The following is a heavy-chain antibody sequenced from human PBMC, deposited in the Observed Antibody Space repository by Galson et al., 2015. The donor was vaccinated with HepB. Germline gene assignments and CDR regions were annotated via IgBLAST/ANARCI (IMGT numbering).Heavy chain of an antibody. CDR2: INTNTRNP. Sequence: SVKVSCKAPGYTFNKHGMNWVRQAPGQGLEWMGWINTNTRNPTYAQGFTGRFVFSLDTSVSMASLYISSLRADDTAVYYCARDGSGNYRYGMDVWGQGTTVTVSS. V-gene: IGHV7-4-1*04. J-gene: IGHJ6*02. CDR3: ARDGSGNYRYGMDV. CDR1: GYTFNKHG. D-gene: IGHD1-26*01.